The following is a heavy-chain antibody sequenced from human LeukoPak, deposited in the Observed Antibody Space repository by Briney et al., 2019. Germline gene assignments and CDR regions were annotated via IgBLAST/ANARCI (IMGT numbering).Heavy chain of an antibody. CDR3: ARGHRYYYDSSEIDY. V-gene: IGHV3-7*01. D-gene: IGHD3-22*01. CDR1: GFTFSSYW. J-gene: IGHJ4*02. Sequence: PGGSLRLSCAASGFTFSSYWMSWVRQAPGKGLEWVANIKQDGSEKYYVDSVKGRFTISRDNAKNSLYLQMNSLRAEDTAVYYCARGHRYYYDSSEIDYWGQGTLVTVSS. CDR2: IKQDGSEK.